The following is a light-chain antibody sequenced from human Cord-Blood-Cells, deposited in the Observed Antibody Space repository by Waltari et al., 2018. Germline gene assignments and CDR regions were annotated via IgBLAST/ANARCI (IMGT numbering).Light chain of an antibody. Sequence: QSALTQPDSVSGSPGQSITISCTGTSSDVGGYNYVSWYQQHPGKAPKLMIYYVSNRPSGVSNRFSGSKSGNTASLTISGLQAEDEADYYCSSYTSSSTLVFGGGTKLTVL. V-gene: IGLV2-14*01. CDR1: SSDVGGYNY. J-gene: IGLJ3*02. CDR3: SSYTSSSTLV. CDR2: YVS.